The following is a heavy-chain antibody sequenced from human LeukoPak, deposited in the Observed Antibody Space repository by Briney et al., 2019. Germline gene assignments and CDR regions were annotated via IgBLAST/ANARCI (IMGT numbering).Heavy chain of an antibody. CDR1: GFTFSSYA. J-gene: IGHJ4*02. D-gene: IGHD1-26*01. V-gene: IGHV3-30*04. CDR2: ISYDGSNK. Sequence: PGGSLRLSCAASGFTFSSYAMHWVRQAPGKGLEWVAVISYDGSNKYYADSVKGRFTISRDNSKNTLYLQMNSLRAEDTAVYYCARGASYYRGVFDYWGQGTLVTVSS. CDR3: ARGASYYRGVFDY.